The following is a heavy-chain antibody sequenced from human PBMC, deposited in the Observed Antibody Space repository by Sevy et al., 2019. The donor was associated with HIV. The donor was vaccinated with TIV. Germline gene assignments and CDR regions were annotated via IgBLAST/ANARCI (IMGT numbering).Heavy chain of an antibody. CDR3: AGALAYYDFWSGLRGRLDV. CDR2: ISAYNGNT. V-gene: IGHV1-18*01. CDR1: GYTFTSYG. Sequence: ASVKVSCKASGYTFTSYGISWVRQAPGQGLEWMGWISAYNGNTNYAQKLQGRVTMTTDTSTSTAYMELRSLRSDDTAVYYCAGALAYYDFWSGLRGRLDVWGQGTTVTVSS. J-gene: IGHJ6*02. D-gene: IGHD3-3*01.